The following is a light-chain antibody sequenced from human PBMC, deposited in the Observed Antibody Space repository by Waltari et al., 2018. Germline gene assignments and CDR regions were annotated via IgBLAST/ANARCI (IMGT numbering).Light chain of an antibody. CDR3: AAWDSDLTVYV. Sequence: QAGLTQPPSVSKGLRQTATLSCTGNRNNVGNQGAAWLQQHQGQPPKLLTYRNNNRPPGISDRFSASREGNTAFLTISGLQPDDEADYYCAAWDSDLTVYVFGTGTKVTVL. CDR2: RNN. J-gene: IGLJ1*01. CDR1: RNNVGNQG. V-gene: IGLV10-54*04.